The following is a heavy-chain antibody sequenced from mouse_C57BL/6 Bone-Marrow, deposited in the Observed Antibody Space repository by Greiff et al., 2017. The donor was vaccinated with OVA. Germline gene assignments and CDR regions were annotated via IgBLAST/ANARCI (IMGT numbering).Heavy chain of an antibody. CDR3: ARPGYYGSSWAMDY. J-gene: IGHJ4*01. Sequence: EVQVVESGGGLVQPGGSLKLSCAASGFTFSDYYMYWVRQTPEKRLEWVAYISNGGGSTYYPDTVKGRFTISRDNAKNTLYLQMSRLKSEDTAMYYCARPGYYGSSWAMDYWGQGTSVTVSS. CDR1: GFTFSDYY. V-gene: IGHV5-12*01. CDR2: ISNGGGST. D-gene: IGHD1-1*01.